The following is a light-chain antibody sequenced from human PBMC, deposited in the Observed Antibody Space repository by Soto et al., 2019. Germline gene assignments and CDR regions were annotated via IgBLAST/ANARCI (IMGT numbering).Light chain of an antibody. CDR3: QQYNNWPT. CDR2: DAT. CDR1: QSVRSN. J-gene: IGKJ1*01. Sequence: IVMTQFPATLSVFPGERATLSCRASQSVRSNLDWYQQKPGQAPRLLIYDATTRATGIPARVNGSGSGTEFTLSISSLQSEDIAVYYGQQYNNWPTFGQGTKVDIK. V-gene: IGKV3-15*01.